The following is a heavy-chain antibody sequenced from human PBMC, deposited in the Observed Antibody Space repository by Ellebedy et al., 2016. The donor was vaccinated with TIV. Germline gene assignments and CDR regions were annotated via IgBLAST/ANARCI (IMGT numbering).Heavy chain of an antibody. D-gene: IGHD2-15*01. Sequence: ASVKVSCKASVYTFTRYAMHWVRQAPGQGLEWMGWINADNGNTKYSQKFQGRVTITRDTPASTAYMELSSLRSEDTAVYYCARGRVAGTPFDYWGQGTLVTVSS. CDR2: INADNGNT. CDR3: ARGRVAGTPFDY. J-gene: IGHJ4*02. V-gene: IGHV1-3*01. CDR1: VYTFTRYA.